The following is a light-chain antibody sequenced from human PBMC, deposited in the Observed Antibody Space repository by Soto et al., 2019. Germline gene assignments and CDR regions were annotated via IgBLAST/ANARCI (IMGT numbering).Light chain of an antibody. Sequence: QSVLTQAPSVSGAPGQRVTISCTGSSSNIGAGYDVHWYQQLPGTAHKLLIYGNSNRPSGVPDRFACSKSGTSASLAITGLQAEDAADYYCQSYDSSLSGAVFGTGTKVTVL. J-gene: IGLJ1*01. CDR2: GNS. CDR1: SSNIGAGYD. CDR3: QSYDSSLSGAV. V-gene: IGLV1-40*01.